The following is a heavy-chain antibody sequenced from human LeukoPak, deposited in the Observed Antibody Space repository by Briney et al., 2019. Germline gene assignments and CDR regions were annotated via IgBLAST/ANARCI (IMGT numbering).Heavy chain of an antibody. J-gene: IGHJ4*02. Sequence: GASVKVSCKASGYSFTSNYIHWVRQAPGQGLEWMGMIYPRDGSTSYAQKFQGRVTVTRDTSTSTVHMELSGLRSEDTAVYYCARSGRGYSYGREFDCWGQGTLITVSS. CDR3: ARSGRGYSYGREFDC. D-gene: IGHD5-18*01. CDR1: GYSFTSNY. V-gene: IGHV1-46*01. CDR2: IYPRDGST.